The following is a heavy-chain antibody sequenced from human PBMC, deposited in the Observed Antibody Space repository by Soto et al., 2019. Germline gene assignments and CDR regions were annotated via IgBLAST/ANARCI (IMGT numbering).Heavy chain of an antibody. CDR1: GFSFSTYS. V-gene: IGHV3-48*02. D-gene: IGHD5-12*01. CDR2: ISSASATI. CDR3: ARGYTPYFDH. J-gene: IGHJ4*02. Sequence: PGGSLRLSCAASGFSFSTYSMNWVRQAPGKGLEWVSYISSASATIYYADSVKGRFTISRDNAKNSLFLQMNSLRDEDTAVYYCARGYTPYFDHSGQGIWVTVSS.